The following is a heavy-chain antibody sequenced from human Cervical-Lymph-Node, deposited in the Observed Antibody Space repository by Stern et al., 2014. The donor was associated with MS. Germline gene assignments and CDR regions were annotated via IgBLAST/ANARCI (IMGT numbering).Heavy chain of an antibody. J-gene: IGHJ4*02. CDR2: INTHTGNP. CDR1: GYSFHRYA. Sequence: VQLVESGSELRKPGASVKVSCKASGYSFHRYAVTWVRQAPGQGLEWLGWINTHTGNPTYAQGFTGRFVFSLDTSVSTTYLHISSLKAEDTAVYYCARDLRDISGYYLDSWGQGSLVTVSS. CDR3: ARDLRDISGYYLDS. D-gene: IGHD3-22*01. V-gene: IGHV7-4-1*02.